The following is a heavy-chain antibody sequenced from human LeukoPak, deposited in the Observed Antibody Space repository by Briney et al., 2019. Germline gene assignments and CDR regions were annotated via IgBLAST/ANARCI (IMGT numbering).Heavy chain of an antibody. J-gene: IGHJ4*02. V-gene: IGHV3-43*02. CDR1: GFTFDDYA. Sequence: GGSLRLSCAASGFTFDDYAMHWVRQAPGKGLEWVSVISGDGGSTSYADSVKGRFTISRNNSKNSLYLQMNSLRTEDTALYYCAKRTAMVTDYFDSWGQGTLVTVSS. CDR3: AKRTAMVTDYFDS. CDR2: ISGDGGST. D-gene: IGHD5-18*01.